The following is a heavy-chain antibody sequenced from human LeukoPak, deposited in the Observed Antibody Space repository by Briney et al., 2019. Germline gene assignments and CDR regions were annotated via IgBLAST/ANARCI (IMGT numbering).Heavy chain of an antibody. Sequence: SDTLSLTCAVSGYSISSSNWWGWVRQPPGEGLEWIAYIYYSGSTYYNPSLKGRVTMSVDTSKNQFSLKLSSVTAVDTAVYYCARSLRGYYFDYWGQGILVTVSS. J-gene: IGHJ4*02. CDR2: IYYSGST. CDR3: ARSLRGYYFDY. D-gene: IGHD3-16*01. V-gene: IGHV4-28*01. CDR1: GYSISSSNW.